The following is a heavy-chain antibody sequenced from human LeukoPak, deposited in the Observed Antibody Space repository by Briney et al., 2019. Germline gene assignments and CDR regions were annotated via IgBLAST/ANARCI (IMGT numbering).Heavy chain of an antibody. CDR1: GFTFSSYG. J-gene: IGHJ4*02. V-gene: IGHV3-30*03. CDR2: ISYDGSNK. D-gene: IGHD6-19*01. Sequence: GGSLRLSCAASGFTFSSYGMHWVRQAPGKGLEWVAVISYDGSNKYYADSVKGRFTISRDNSKNTLYLQMNSLRAEDTAVYYCARGFSVAGTAFRGYWGQGTLVTVSS. CDR3: ARGFSVAGTAFRGY.